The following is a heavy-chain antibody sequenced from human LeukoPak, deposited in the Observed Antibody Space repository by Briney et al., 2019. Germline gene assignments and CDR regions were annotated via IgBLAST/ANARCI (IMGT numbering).Heavy chain of an antibody. D-gene: IGHD3-3*01. CDR1: GYSFTSYW. V-gene: IGHV5-51*01. J-gene: IGHJ3*02. CDR2: IYPGDSDT. CDR3: ARPVRYYDFWSGYYRDAFDI. Sequence: GESLKISCKGSGYSFTSYWIGWMRQMPGKGLEWMGIIYPGDSDTRYSPSFQGQVTISADKSISTAYLQWSSLKASDTAMYYCARPVRYYDFWSGYYRDAFDIWGQGTMVTVSS.